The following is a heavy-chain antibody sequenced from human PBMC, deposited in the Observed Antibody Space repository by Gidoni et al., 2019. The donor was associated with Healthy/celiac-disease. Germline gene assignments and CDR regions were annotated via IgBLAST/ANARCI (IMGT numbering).Heavy chain of an antibody. CDR1: GFTFDDYA. D-gene: IGHD6-19*01. V-gene: IGHV3-9*01. CDR2: ISWNSVSI. CDR3: AKGLSSGWYRTYGMDV. Sequence: EVQLVESGGGLVQPGRSLRLSCAASGFTFDDYAMHWVRQAPGKGLEWVSGISWNSVSIGYADSVKGRFTISRDNAKNSLYLQMNSLRAEDTALYYCAKGLSSGWYRTYGMDVWGQGTTVTVSS. J-gene: IGHJ6*02.